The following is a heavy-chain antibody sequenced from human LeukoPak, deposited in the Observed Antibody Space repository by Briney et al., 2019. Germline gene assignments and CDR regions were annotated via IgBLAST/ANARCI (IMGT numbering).Heavy chain of an antibody. D-gene: IGHD2-8*01. J-gene: IGHJ4*02. CDR1: GGSISSYY. Sequence: SETLSLTCTVSGGSISSYYWSWIRQPPGKGLEWIGYIYYSGSTNYNPSLKSRVTISVDTSKNQFSLKLSSVTAADTAVYYCARGTTNGLFDYWGQGTLVTVSS. CDR3: ARGTTNGLFDY. CDR2: IYYSGST. V-gene: IGHV4-59*12.